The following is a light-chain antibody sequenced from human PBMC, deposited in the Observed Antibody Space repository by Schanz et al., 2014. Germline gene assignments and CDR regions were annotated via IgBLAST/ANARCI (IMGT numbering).Light chain of an antibody. CDR3: SSYAGSNNLV. V-gene: IGLV1-44*01. CDR1: SSNIGSNI. CDR2: HDN. J-gene: IGLJ3*02. Sequence: QSVLTQPPSASGTPGQRVTISCSGSSSNIGSNIVNWYQQLPGTAPKLLFYHDNQRPSGVPDRFSGSKSGTSASLAISGLRSEDKADYYCSSYAGSNNLVFGGGTKLTVL.